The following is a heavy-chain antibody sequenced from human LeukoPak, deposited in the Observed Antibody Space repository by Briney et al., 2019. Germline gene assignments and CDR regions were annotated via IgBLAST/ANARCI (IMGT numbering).Heavy chain of an antibody. V-gene: IGHV5-51*01. CDR1: GYSFTSYW. J-gene: IGHJ4*02. D-gene: IGHD6-19*01. CDR3: ARRYSTGWYPFDY. Sequence: GESLKISCKVSGYSFTSYWIGWVRQMPGKGLEWMGIIYPGDSDTRYSPSFQGQVTISADKSSSTTYLQWSTLKASDTAMYSCARRYSTGWYPFDYWGQGTLVTVSS. CDR2: IYPGDSDT.